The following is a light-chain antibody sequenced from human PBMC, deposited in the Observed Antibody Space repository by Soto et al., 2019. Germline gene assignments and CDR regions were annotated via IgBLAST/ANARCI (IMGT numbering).Light chain of an antibody. CDR3: QQYKNWPPIT. CDR2: GAS. V-gene: IGKV3-15*01. J-gene: IGKJ5*01. Sequence: EIVMTQSPATLSVSPGEGATLSCRASQSLSSSLVWYQQRPGQAPRLLIYGASTRATGIPARFSGSGFGTEFTLTISSLQSEDFAVYYCQQYKNWPPITFGQGTRLEIK. CDR1: QSLSSS.